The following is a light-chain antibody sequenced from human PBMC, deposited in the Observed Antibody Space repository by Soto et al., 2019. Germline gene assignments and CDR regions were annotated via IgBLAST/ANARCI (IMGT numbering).Light chain of an antibody. Sequence: QAVVTQEPSLTVSPGGTVTLTCASSTGAVTSGYYPNWFQQRPGQPPRALIYSTTYKHSWTPARFSGSLLGGKAALTLSGAQPEAEAEYYCFFFYGDGVVFGGGTKLTVL. V-gene: IGLV7-43*01. J-gene: IGLJ2*01. CDR3: FFFYGDGVV. CDR2: STT. CDR1: TGAVTSGYY.